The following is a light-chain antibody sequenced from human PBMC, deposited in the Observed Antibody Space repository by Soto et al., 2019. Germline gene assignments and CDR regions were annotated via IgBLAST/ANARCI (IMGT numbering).Light chain of an antibody. V-gene: IGLV4-69*01. Sequence: QLVLTQSPSASASLGASVKLTCTLSSGHSIYAIAWHQQQPKKGPRYLMKVNSDGSHFKGDGIPDRFSGSSSGAERYLTISSLQSDDEADYYCQAWGTGIHVFGGGTKLTVL. CDR2: VNSDGSH. J-gene: IGLJ2*01. CDR1: SGHSIYA. CDR3: QAWGTGIHV.